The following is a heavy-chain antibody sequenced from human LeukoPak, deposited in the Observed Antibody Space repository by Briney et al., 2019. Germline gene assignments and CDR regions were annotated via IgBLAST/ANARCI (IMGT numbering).Heavy chain of an antibody. Sequence: GGSLRLSCAASGFTFSSYAMSWVRQTPGKGLEWVSGISGTGGSTYYADSVKGRVTISRDNSKNTLYLQMNSLRADDTAVYYCAKEIYGDSTGGRFQHWGQGTLVTVSS. V-gene: IGHV3-23*01. CDR2: ISGTGGST. D-gene: IGHD4-17*01. CDR3: AKEIYGDSTGGRFQH. J-gene: IGHJ1*01. CDR1: GFTFSSYA.